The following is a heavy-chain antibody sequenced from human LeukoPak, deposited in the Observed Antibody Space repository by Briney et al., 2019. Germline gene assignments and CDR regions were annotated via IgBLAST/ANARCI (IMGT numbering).Heavy chain of an antibody. J-gene: IGHJ5*02. CDR3: ARSTYYYDSSGNSYNWFDP. CDR2: ISSSSSYI. D-gene: IGHD3-22*01. CDR1: GFTFSSYS. V-gene: IGHV3-21*04. Sequence: GGSLRLSCAASGFTFSSYSMNWVRQAPGKGLEWVSSISSSSSYIYYADSVKGRFTISRDNAKNSLYLQMNSLRAEDTAVYYCARSTYYYDSSGNSYNWFDPWGQGTLVTVSS.